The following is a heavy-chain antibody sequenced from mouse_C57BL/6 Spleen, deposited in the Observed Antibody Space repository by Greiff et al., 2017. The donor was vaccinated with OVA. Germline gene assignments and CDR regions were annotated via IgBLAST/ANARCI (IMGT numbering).Heavy chain of an antibody. CDR1: GYTFTSSG. CDR2: IYPRSGNT. V-gene: IGHV1-81*01. D-gene: IGHD1-1*01. CDR3: AREKNYYGPFAY. J-gene: IGHJ3*01. Sequence: QVHVKQSGAELARPGASVKLSCKASGYTFTSSGISWVKQRTGQGLEWIGEIYPRSGNTYYNEKFKGKATLTADKSSSTAYMELRSLTSEDSAVYFCAREKNYYGPFAYWGQGTLVTVSA.